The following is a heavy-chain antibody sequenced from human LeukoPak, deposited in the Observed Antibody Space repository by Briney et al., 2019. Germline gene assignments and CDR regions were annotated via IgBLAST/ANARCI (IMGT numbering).Heavy chain of an antibody. V-gene: IGHV4-59*01. CDR3: ARNADDSSSYPYFDY. D-gene: IGHD3-22*01. Sequence: SETLSLTCTVSGGSISNYYWSWIRQPPGKELEWIGYIYHSGSTNYNPSLKSRATISQDTSKNQFSRKLSSVTAADTAVYYCARNADDSSSYPYFDYWGQGTLVTVSS. J-gene: IGHJ4*02. CDR2: IYHSGST. CDR1: GGSISNYY.